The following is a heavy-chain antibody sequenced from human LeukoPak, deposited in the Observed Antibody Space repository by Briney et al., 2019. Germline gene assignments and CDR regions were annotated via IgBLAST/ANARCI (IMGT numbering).Heavy chain of an antibody. CDR2: ISDSGSIT. Sequence: GGSLRLSCAASGFAFSSQAMGWVRQAPGKGLEWASVISDSGSITYYADSVKGRFTISRDNSKNTLFLQMNSLRAEDTAVYYCAKDARRTSGWYFFDYWGQGTLVTVSS. D-gene: IGHD6-19*01. V-gene: IGHV3-23*01. CDR3: AKDARRTSGWYFFDY. CDR1: GFAFSSQA. J-gene: IGHJ4*02.